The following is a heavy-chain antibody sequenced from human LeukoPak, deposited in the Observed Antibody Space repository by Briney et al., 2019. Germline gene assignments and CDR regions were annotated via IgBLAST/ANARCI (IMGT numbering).Heavy chain of an antibody. V-gene: IGHV4-4*07. CDR2: ICTSGST. J-gene: IGHJ4*02. Sequence: SETLSLTCTVSGGSISSYYWSWIRQPAGKGLEWIGRICTSGSTNYNPSLKSRVTMSVDTSKNQFSLKLSSVTAADTAVYYCARAPGYGAAYYFDYWGQGTLVTVSS. CDR3: ARAPGYGAAYYFDY. CDR1: GGSISSYY. D-gene: IGHD1-1*01.